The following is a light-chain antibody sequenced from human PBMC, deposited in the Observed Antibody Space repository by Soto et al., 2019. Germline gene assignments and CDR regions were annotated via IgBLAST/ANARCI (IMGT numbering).Light chain of an antibody. Sequence: EIVLTQSPGTLSLSPGQRATLACRASQSVSNRYLAWYQQKPGQAPRLLIYGASSRATGIPARFSGSGSGTDFTLTISSLEPEDFAVYYCQQRSNWPPGITFGQGTRLEIK. CDR1: QSVSNRY. V-gene: IGKV3D-20*02. J-gene: IGKJ5*01. CDR3: QQRSNWPPGIT. CDR2: GAS.